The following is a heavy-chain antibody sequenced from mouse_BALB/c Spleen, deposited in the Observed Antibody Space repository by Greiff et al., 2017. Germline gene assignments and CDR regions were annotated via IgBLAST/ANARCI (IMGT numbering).Heavy chain of an antibody. D-gene: IGHD1-1*01. CDR1: GFTFSDYY. CDR2: ISDGGSYT. J-gene: IGHJ3*01. Sequence: EVQGVESGGGLVKPGGSLKLSCAASGFTFSDYYMYWVRQTPEKRLEWVATISDGGSYTYYPDSVKGRFTISRDNAKNNLYLQMSSLKSEDTAMYYCARDQDYYGSSWFAYWGQGTLVTVSA. V-gene: IGHV5-4*02. CDR3: ARDQDYYGSSWFAY.